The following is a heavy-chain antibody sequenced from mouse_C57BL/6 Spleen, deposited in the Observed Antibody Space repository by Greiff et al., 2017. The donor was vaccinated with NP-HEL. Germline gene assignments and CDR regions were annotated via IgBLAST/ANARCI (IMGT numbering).Heavy chain of an antibody. Sequence: QVQLQQPEAELVRPGSSVKLSCKASGYTFTSYWMHWVKQRPIQGLEWIGNIDPSDSETHYNQKFKDKATLTVDKSSSTAYMQLSSLTSEDSAVYYCAREAMGLRQAWFAYWGQGTLVTVSA. CDR2: IDPSDSET. J-gene: IGHJ3*01. CDR1: GYTFTSYW. D-gene: IGHD2-4*01. CDR3: AREAMGLRQAWFAY. V-gene: IGHV1-52*01.